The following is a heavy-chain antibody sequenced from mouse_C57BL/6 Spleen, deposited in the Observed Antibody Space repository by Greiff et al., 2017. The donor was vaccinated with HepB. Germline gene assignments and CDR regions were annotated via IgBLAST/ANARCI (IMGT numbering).Heavy chain of an antibody. CDR1: GYAFTNYL. CDR2: INPGSGGT. D-gene: IGHD1-1*01. J-gene: IGHJ1*03. CDR3: ARGYYGSSYGCFDV. V-gene: IGHV1-54*01. Sequence: QVQLKESGAELVRPGTSVKVSCKASGYAFTNYLIEWVKQRPGQGLEWIGVINPGSGGTNYNEKFKGKATLTADKSSSTAYMQLSSLTSKDSAVYFCARGYYGSSYGCFDVWGTGTTVTVSS.